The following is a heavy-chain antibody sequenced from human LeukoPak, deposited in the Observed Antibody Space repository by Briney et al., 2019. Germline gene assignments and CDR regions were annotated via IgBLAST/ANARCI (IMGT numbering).Heavy chain of an antibody. CDR3: ARVSGVPNPYYLDY. J-gene: IGHJ4*02. D-gene: IGHD2-2*01. CDR1: GGSFSGYY. V-gene: IGHV4-34*09. CDR2: IYYSGST. Sequence: SETLSLTCAVYGGSFSGYYWSWIRQPPGKGLEWIGYIYYSGSTYYNPSLKSRVTISVDTSKNQFSLKLSSVTAADTAVYYCARVSGVPNPYYLDYWGQGTLVTVSS.